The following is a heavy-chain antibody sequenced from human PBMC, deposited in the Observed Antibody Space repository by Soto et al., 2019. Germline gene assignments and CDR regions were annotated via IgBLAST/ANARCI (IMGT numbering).Heavy chain of an antibody. CDR1: GFSLSGVG. CDR2: IYWDDDK. J-gene: IGHJ4*02. V-gene: IGHV2-5*02. CDR3: ARSDYYGSASLDY. Sequence: QITLKESGPTLVKPTQTLTLTCTFSGFSLSGVGVGWIRQPPGKALEWLGIIYWDDDKRYSPSLKSRLTITKDTSKNQVVLTMTNINPVDAATYYCARSDYYGSASLDYWGQGTLVTVSS. D-gene: IGHD3-10*01.